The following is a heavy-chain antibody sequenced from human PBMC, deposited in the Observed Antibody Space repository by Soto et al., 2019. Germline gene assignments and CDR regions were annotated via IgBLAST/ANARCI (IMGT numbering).Heavy chain of an antibody. V-gene: IGHV1-3*01. D-gene: IGHD1-26*01. CDR2: ITPANGNT. CDR3: ARDILNVCTSGNDAFDV. CDR1: GFTFSDTL. J-gene: IGHJ3*01. Sequence: QVQLVQSGAEVKKPGASVKISCQASGFTFSDTLINWVSQGPGQRLEWMGGITPANGNTRYSESFQGRVSISRLSSASTVYVALSDLTAEDTAVYYCARDILNVCTSGNDAFDVWGQGTLITVSS.